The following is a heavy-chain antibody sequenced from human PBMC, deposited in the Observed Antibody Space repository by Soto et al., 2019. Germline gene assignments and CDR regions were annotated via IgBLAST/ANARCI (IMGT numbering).Heavy chain of an antibody. CDR3: ARADIVVVVAAKSFGMDV. Sequence: QVQLVQSGAEVKKPGSSVKVSCKASVGTFSSYAISWVRQAPGQGLEWRGGIIPIFGTANYAQKFQGRVKITADESTSTAYMELSSLRAEDTAVYYCARADIVVVVAAKSFGMDVWGPGTTVNVSS. D-gene: IGHD2-15*01. CDR2: IIPIFGTA. J-gene: IGHJ6*02. V-gene: IGHV1-69*12. CDR1: VGTFSSYA.